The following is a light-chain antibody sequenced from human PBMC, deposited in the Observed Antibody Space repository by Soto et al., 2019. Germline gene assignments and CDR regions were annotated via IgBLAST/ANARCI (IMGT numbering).Light chain of an antibody. CDR1: QSVGTY. V-gene: IGKV3D-20*01. Sequence: IVLTPSPATLSLSPGERATLSCGASQSVGTYIAWYKQKPGLAPRLVMFDSSTRATGIPDRFSGSGSGTDFTLTISRLEPEDFAVYFCQQYGNSPQITFGQGTRLEIK. CDR2: DSS. J-gene: IGKJ5*01. CDR3: QQYGNSPQIT.